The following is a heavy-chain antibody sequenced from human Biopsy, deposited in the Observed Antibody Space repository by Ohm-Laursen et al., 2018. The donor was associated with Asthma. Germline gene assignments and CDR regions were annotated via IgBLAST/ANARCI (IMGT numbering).Heavy chain of an antibody. V-gene: IGHV4-59*08. CDR3: ARASVAASSTWFDP. CDR2: VYYSGST. CDR1: GGSINNFY. D-gene: IGHD6-19*01. Sequence: GTLSLTCTVSGGSINNFYWSWIRQPPGKGLESIGHVYYSGSTSYNPSLKGGVTISVDTSKNQFSLKLSSVTAADTAVYYCARASVAASSTWFDPWGQGTLVTVSS. J-gene: IGHJ5*02.